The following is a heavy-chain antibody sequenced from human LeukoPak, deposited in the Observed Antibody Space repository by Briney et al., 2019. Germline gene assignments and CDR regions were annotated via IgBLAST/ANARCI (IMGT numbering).Heavy chain of an antibody. CDR3: ARVEMATRAPGTGYFDL. J-gene: IGHJ2*01. V-gene: IGHV4-59*13. Sequence: SETLSLTCSVSGDSLSAYYWSWIRQPPGKGLGWIAYIYYSGSTNYNPSLKSRVTISVDTSKNQISLKLSSVTAADTAVYYCARVEMATRAPGTGYFDLWGRGTLVTVSS. CDR2: IYYSGST. CDR1: GDSLSAYY. D-gene: IGHD5-24*01.